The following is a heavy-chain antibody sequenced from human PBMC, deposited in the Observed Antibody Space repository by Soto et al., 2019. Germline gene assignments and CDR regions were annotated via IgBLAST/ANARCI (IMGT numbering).Heavy chain of an antibody. V-gene: IGHV3-20*01. D-gene: IGHD3-3*01. CDR2: INWNGGST. CDR3: AREYDFWSGSQFDP. Sequence: PGGSLILSCAASGVTFDDYCMSWVRQAPGKGLEWVSGINWNGGSTGYADSVKGRFTIPRDNAKNSLYLQMNSLRAEDTALYHCAREYDFWSGSQFDPWGQGTLVTVSS. CDR1: GVTFDDYC. J-gene: IGHJ5*02.